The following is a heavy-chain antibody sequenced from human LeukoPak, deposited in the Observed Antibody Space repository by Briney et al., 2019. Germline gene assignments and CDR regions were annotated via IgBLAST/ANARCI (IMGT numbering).Heavy chain of an antibody. D-gene: IGHD6-13*01. V-gene: IGHV3-15*01. CDR1: GFTFSNAW. Sequence: GGSLRLSCAASGFTFSNAWMSWVRQAPGKGLEWVGRIKSKTDGGTTDYAVPVKGRFSISRHDSKTMLYLQMNSLNTEDTAVYYCTTVSGSRWCFDYWGQGTLVTVSS. CDR2: IKSKTDGGTT. CDR3: TTVSGSRWCFDY. J-gene: IGHJ4*02.